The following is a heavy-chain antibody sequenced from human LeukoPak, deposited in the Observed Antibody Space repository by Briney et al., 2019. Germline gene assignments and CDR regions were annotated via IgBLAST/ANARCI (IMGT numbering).Heavy chain of an antibody. V-gene: IGHV4-4*02. D-gene: IGHD3-22*01. J-gene: IGHJ4*02. CDR2: IYHSGST. CDR3: ARVGSDSNGYYYSY. CDR1: GGSISSSNW. Sequence: SETLSLTCAVSGGSISSSNWWSWVRQPPGKGLEWIGEIYHSGSTNYNPSLKSRVTISVDKSKNQFSLRLSSVTAADTAVYYCARVGSDSNGYYYSYWGQGTLVTVSS.